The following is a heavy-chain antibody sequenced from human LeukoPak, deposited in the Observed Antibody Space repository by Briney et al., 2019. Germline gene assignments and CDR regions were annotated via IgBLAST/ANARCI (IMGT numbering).Heavy chain of an antibody. D-gene: IGHD1-1*01. V-gene: IGHV1-46*01. J-gene: IGHJ4*02. CDR2: INPSGGST. CDR1: GYTFTSYY. Sequence: GASVKVSCKTSGYTFTSYYMHWVRQAPGQGLEWMGIINPSGGSTSYAQKFQGRVTMTRDTSTSTVYMELSSLRSEDTAVYYCARERYNWNEAPDCWGQGTLVTVSS. CDR3: ARERYNWNEAPDC.